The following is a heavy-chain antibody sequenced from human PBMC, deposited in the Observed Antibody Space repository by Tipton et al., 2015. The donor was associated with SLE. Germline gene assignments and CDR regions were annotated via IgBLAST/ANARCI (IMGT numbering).Heavy chain of an antibody. D-gene: IGHD4/OR15-4a*01. CDR1: GFTFSSYA. CDR2: ISYDGSNK. V-gene: IGHV3-30*04. J-gene: IGHJ6*02. Sequence: SLRLSCAASGFTFSSYAMHWVRQAPGKGLEWVAVISYDGSNKYYADSVKGRFTISRDNSKNTLYLQMNSLRAEDTAVYYCAPVLTGYYGMAVWGQGTTVTVSS. CDR3: APVLTGYYGMAV.